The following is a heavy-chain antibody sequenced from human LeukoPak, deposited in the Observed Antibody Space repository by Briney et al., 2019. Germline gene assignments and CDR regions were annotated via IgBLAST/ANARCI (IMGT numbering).Heavy chain of an antibody. CDR1: RYIFTNYG. CDR2: MNPNSGHT. CDR3: ARSIVGVRKRNDY. J-gene: IGHJ4*02. V-gene: IGHV1-8*02. Sequence: ASVKVSCKASRYIFTNYGISWVRQAPGQGLEWMGWMNPNSGHTGYAQKFQGRVTMTRTTSISTAYMELTSLTSEDSAVYYCARSIVGVRKRNDYWGQGTLVTVSS. D-gene: IGHD1-26*01.